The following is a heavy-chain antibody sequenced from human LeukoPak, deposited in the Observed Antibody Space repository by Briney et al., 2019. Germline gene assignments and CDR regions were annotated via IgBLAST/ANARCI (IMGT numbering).Heavy chain of an antibody. CDR3: ARGQIYYMDV. Sequence: SETLSLTCAVYGGSFSGYYWSWIRQPPGKGLEWIGEINHSGSTNYNPSLKSRVTISVDTSKNQFSLRLSSVTAADTAVYYCARGQIYYMDVWGKGTTVTVSS. CDR1: GGSFSGYY. CDR2: INHSGST. J-gene: IGHJ6*03. V-gene: IGHV4-34*01.